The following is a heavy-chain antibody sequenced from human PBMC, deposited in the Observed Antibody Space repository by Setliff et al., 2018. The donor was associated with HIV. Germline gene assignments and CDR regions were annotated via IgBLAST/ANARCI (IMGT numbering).Heavy chain of an antibody. CDR3: ARGRGQLHSYYYLDV. Sequence: SETLSLTCTVSGGSISSGSYYWSWIRQPAGKGLEWIGHIYTTGSTNYNPSLRSRVSMSVDASKNQFSLRLSSVTAADTAVYYCARGRGQLHSYYYLDVWGTGVTVTVSS. CDR1: GGSISSGSYY. J-gene: IGHJ6*03. D-gene: IGHD1-1*01. CDR2: IYTTGST. V-gene: IGHV4-61*09.